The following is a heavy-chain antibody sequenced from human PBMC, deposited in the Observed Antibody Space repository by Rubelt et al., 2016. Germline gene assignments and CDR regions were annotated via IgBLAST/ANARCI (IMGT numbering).Heavy chain of an antibody. V-gene: IGHV1-18*01. CDR2: ISAYNGNT. CDR1: GYTFTSYG. Sequence: QVQLVQSGAEVKKPGASVKVSCKASGYTFTSYGISWVRQAPGQGLEWMGWISAYNGNTNYAQKLPGRVTKTPDTDTGTGYIGLRSLRSDGTAVYYLARERDDYGDYWGQGTLVTVSS. D-gene: IGHD4-17*01. CDR3: ARERDDYGDY. J-gene: IGHJ4*02.